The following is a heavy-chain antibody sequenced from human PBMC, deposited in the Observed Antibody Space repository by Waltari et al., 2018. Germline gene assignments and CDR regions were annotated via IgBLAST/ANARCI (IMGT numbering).Heavy chain of an antibody. D-gene: IGHD2-2*01. V-gene: IGHV1-2*02. CDR1: GYTCTGYY. CDR3: AREGCSSTSCVIDY. J-gene: IGHJ4*02. Sequence: QVQLVQSGAEVKKPGASVKDACKASGYTCTGYYMHWVRQAPGKGLEWMGWINPTSGGTNYAQKFQGRVTMTRDTSISTAYMELSRLRSDDTAVYYCAREGCSSTSCVIDYWGQGTLVTVSS. CDR2: INPTSGGT.